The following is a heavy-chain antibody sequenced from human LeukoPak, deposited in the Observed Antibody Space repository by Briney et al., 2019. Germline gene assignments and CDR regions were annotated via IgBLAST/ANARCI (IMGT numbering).Heavy chain of an antibody. D-gene: IGHD2-2*01. Sequence: GGSLRLSCAVSGFTFSSYCMHWVRQAPGKGLVWVSRINTDGIATSYADSVKGRFTISRDNAKNTLYLQMNSLRADDTAVYYCARGCSSTSCYSYWGQGTLVTVSS. CDR1: GFTFSSYC. CDR2: INTDGIAT. V-gene: IGHV3-74*01. CDR3: ARGCSSTSCYSY. J-gene: IGHJ4*02.